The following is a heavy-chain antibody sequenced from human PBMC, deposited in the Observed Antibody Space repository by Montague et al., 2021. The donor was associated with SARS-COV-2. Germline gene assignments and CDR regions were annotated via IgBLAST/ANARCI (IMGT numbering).Heavy chain of an antibody. J-gene: IGHJ4*02. D-gene: IGHD6-19*01. Sequence: SLRLSCAASGFTFNNYAMHWVRQAPDKGLEWVAIISYDGNNKYYADSVKGRLAISRDNSKNTLYLQMNSLRAEDTAVYYCVRASLIKARIAVAGTTVYWGQGTLVTISS. CDR1: GFTFNNYA. V-gene: IGHV3-30*09. CDR3: VRASLIKARIAVAGTTVY. CDR2: ISYDGNNK.